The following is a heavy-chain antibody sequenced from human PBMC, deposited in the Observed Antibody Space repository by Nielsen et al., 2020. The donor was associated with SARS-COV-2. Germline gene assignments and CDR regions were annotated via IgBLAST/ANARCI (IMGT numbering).Heavy chain of an antibody. V-gene: IGHV3-9*01. CDR2: ISRDSGSI. Sequence: SLKISCAASGFSFDEYAMYWVRQAPGKGLEWVSGISRDSGSIDYVDSVKGRFTISRDNSKNTLYLQMNSLRAEDTAVYYCARASDWYFDLWGRGTLVTVAS. J-gene: IGHJ2*01. CDR3: ARASDWYFDL. CDR1: GFSFDEYA.